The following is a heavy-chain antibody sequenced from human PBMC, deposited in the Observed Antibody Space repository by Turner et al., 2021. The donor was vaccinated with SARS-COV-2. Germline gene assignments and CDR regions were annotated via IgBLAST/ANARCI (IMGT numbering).Heavy chain of an antibody. CDR1: GGSMRSNY. V-gene: IGHV4-59*08. J-gene: IGHJ6*02. CDR3: ARHSTVTENYANGMDV. CDR2: IYYSGGT. Sequence: QVQLQESGPGLVKPSETVSLTYTVSGGSMRSNYWTWVRQPPGKGLEWIGHIYYSGGTNYNPSLKSRVTISMDTSKNQFSLSLSSVTAADTAVYYCARHSTVTENYANGMDVWGQGTTVTVS. D-gene: IGHD4-17*01.